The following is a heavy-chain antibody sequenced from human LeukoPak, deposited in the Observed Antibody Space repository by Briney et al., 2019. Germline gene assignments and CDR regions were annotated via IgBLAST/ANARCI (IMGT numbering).Heavy chain of an antibody. J-gene: IGHJ4*02. CDR1: GYTFNTYG. V-gene: IGHV1-18*01. D-gene: IGHD1-7*01. CDR3: ATGPEEGTNWNSWW. Sequence: ASVKVSCKASGYTFNTYGITWVRQAPGQGLEWMGWISGYNGKTKYAQNLQDRVTMTTDTSTTTAYMELSSLRSEDTAVYYCATGPEEGTNWNSWWWGQGTLVTVSS. CDR2: ISGYNGKT.